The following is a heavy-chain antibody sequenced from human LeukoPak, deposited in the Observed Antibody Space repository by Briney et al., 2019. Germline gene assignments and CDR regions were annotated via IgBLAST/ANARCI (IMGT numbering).Heavy chain of an antibody. Sequence: SVKVSCKASGGTFSSYAISWVPQAPGQGLEWMGGIIPIFGTANYAQKFQGRVTITADESTSTAYMELSSLRSEDTAVYYCARSLRTGAPNDAAFDIWDQGTMVTVSS. J-gene: IGHJ3*02. CDR3: ARSLRTGAPNDAAFDI. D-gene: IGHD1-1*01. CDR2: IIPIFGTA. CDR1: GGTFSSYA. V-gene: IGHV1-69*13.